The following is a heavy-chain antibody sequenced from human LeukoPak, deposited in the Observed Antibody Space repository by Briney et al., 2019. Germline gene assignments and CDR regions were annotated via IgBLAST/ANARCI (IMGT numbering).Heavy chain of an antibody. CDR1: GGSISSYF. D-gene: IGHD1-1*01. Sequence: SETLSLTCNVSGGSISSYFWTWVRQPAGKGLEWIGRIYTSGSTNYNPSLKSRVTMSVDTSRNQFSLNLSSVTTADTAVYYCAREGQQQRPLDYWGQGTLVTVSS. V-gene: IGHV4-4*07. CDR2: IYTSGST. J-gene: IGHJ4*02. CDR3: AREGQQQRPLDY.